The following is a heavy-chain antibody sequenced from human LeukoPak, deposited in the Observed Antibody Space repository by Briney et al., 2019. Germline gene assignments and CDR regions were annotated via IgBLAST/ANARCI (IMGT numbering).Heavy chain of an antibody. CDR1: GYSFTSYW. J-gene: IGHJ4*02. CDR3: ARSFGESARDFDY. Sequence: GEPLKISCKGSGYSFTSYWIAWVRQMPGKGLEWMGIIYPGDSDTRYSPSFQGQVTISADKSISTAYLQWSSLKASDTAMYYCARSFGESARDFDYWGQGTLVTVSS. D-gene: IGHD3-10*01. CDR2: IYPGDSDT. V-gene: IGHV5-51*01.